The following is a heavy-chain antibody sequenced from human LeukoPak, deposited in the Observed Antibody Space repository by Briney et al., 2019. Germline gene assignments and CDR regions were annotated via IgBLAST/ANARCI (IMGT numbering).Heavy chain of an antibody. V-gene: IGHV3-74*01. D-gene: IGHD6-19*01. Sequence: PGGSLRLSCVASGFTFGSYWMHWVRQDPRKGLVWVSRINGDGRSINYADSVRGRFTISRDNAKNSLYLQMNSLRAEDTAVYYCARLAVAGLPIYYYYYYMDVWGKGTTVTVSS. CDR2: INGDGRSI. CDR3: ARLAVAGLPIYYYYYYMDV. CDR1: GFTFGSYW. J-gene: IGHJ6*03.